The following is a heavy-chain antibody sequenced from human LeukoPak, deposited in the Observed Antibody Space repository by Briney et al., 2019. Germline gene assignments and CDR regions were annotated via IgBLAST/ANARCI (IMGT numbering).Heavy chain of an antibody. V-gene: IGHV3-30*18. Sequence: GGSLRLSCAASGFTFTNYGMHWVRQSPGKGLEWVAVISFDGNNKNYADSVKGRFTVSRDNSKNTLYLQTNSLRVEDTATYYCTKDRGVRGGSFDYWGQGTLVTVSS. J-gene: IGHJ4*02. CDR1: GFTFTNYG. CDR3: TKDRGVRGGSFDY. D-gene: IGHD3-10*01. CDR2: ISFDGNNK.